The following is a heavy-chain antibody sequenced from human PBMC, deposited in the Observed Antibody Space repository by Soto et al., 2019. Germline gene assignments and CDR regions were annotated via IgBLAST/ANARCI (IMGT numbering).Heavy chain of an antibody. J-gene: IGHJ5*02. Sequence: ASVTVSCTASGSTFTGYYMHWVRQATGQGLEWMGWINPNSGGTNYAQKFQGRATMIRDTSISTAYMELSRLRSDDTAVYYCAREANAGRDTMVRGVIITYWFDPWGQGTLVTVSS. CDR2: INPNSGGT. CDR1: GSTFTGYY. V-gene: IGHV1-2*02. CDR3: AREANAGRDTMVRGVIITYWFDP. D-gene: IGHD3-10*01.